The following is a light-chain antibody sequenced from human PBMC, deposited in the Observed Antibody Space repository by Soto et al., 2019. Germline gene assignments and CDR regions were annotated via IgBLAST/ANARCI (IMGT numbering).Light chain of an antibody. CDR1: QGISSY. V-gene: IGKV1-33*01. CDR3: QHYDHLPPFT. J-gene: IGKJ3*01. CDR2: GAS. Sequence: DIQLTQSPSFLSASVGDRVTITCRASQGISSYLAWYQQKPGRAPKLLIYGASNLETGVPSRFSGSGYGSDFTFTISSLQPEDVATYYCQHYDHLPPFTFGPGTKVAVK.